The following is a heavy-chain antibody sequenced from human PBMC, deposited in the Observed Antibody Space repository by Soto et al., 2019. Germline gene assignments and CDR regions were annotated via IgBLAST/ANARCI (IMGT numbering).Heavy chain of an antibody. D-gene: IGHD2-15*01. CDR3: VREPRYCSGGSCAIMGDAFDT. CDR2: IYNEFT. J-gene: IGHJ3*02. CDR1: GFTVTGIY. V-gene: IGHV3-66*01. Sequence: EVQLVESGGGLVQPGGSLRLSCVASGFTVTGIYMNWVRQAPGKGLEWVSVIYNEFTDYADSVRGRFSISTDSSKNALYLQIDSLGAEDSAVYYCVREPRYCSGGSCAIMGDAFDTWGQGTMSSVSS.